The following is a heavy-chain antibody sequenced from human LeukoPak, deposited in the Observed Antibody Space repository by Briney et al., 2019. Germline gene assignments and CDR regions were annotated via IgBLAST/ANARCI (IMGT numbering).Heavy chain of an antibody. CDR1: GFTFSSYW. CDR3: ARGQYQLL. J-gene: IGHJ4*02. V-gene: IGHV3-7*03. CDR2: IKQDGSEK. D-gene: IGHD2-2*01. Sequence: PGGSLRLSCAAPGFTFSSYWMSWVRQAPGKGLEWVANIKQDGSEKYYVDSVKGRFTISRDNAKNSLYLQMNSLRAEDTAVYYCARGQYQLLWGQGTLVTVSS.